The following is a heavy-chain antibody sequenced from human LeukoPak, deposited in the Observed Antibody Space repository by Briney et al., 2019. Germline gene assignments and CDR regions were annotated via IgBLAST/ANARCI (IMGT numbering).Heavy chain of an antibody. CDR3: ARERMDYYDRSGSLCLDY. J-gene: IGHJ4*02. Sequence: SETLSLTCAVYGGSFSGYYWSWIRQPPGKGLEWIGEINHSGSTNYNPSLKSRVTISVDTSKNQFSLKLSSVTAADTAVYYCARERMDYYDRSGSLCLDYWGQGTLVTVSS. D-gene: IGHD3-22*01. V-gene: IGHV4-34*01. CDR2: INHSGST. CDR1: GGSFSGYY.